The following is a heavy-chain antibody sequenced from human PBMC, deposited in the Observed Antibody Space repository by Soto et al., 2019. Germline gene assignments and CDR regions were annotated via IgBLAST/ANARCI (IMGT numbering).Heavy chain of an antibody. J-gene: IGHJ3*02. Sequence: QVQLVQSGAEVKKPGSSVKVSCKASGGTFSSYAISWVRQAPGQGLEWVGGIIPIFGTANYAQKFQGRVTITADEYTSTAYMELSSLRSVDTAVYYCAGGGYDYGDCVAFDIWGQGTMVTVSS. V-gene: IGHV1-69*12. CDR3: AGGGYDYGDCVAFDI. CDR2: IIPIFGTA. CDR1: GGTFSSYA. D-gene: IGHD4-17*01.